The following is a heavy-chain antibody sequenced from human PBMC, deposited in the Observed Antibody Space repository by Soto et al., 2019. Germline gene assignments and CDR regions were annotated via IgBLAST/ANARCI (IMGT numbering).Heavy chain of an antibody. V-gene: IGHV3-21*01. D-gene: IGHD5-12*01. CDR3: ARGYSGYDYDAFDI. Sequence: GGSLRLSCAASGFTFSSYSMNWVLQAPGKGLEWVSSISSSSSYIYYADSVKGRFTISRDNAKNSLYLQMNSLRAEDTAVYYCARGYSGYDYDAFDIWGQGTMVTVSS. CDR2: ISSSSSYI. CDR1: GFTFSSYS. J-gene: IGHJ3*02.